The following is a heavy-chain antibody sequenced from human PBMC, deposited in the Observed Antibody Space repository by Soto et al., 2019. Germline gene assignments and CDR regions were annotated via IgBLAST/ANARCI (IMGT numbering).Heavy chain of an antibody. CDR3: AREEVYYNMGTFPVSYMDV. CDR1: GGTLSSET. V-gene: IGHV1-69*08. D-gene: IGHD3-9*01. J-gene: IGHJ6*03. CDR2: IIPLLGIG. Sequence: QVPLVQSGPEVKKSGSSVKVSCKVSGGTLSSETISWLRQAPGQGLEWMGRIIPLLGIGNYAQKFQGRVTITEDISTNTAYMELSSLTSLDTAIYYCAREEVYYNMGTFPVSYMDVWGNGTTVTVSS.